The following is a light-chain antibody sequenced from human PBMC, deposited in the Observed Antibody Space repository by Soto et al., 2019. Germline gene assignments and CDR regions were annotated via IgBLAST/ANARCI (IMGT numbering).Light chain of an antibody. CDR2: HVS. J-gene: IGLJ1*01. CDR1: SSDVGGYNY. V-gene: IGLV2-11*01. CDR3: CSYAGSPTEV. Sequence: QSALTQPRSVSGSPGQSVTISCTGTSSDVGGYNYVSWYQQPPGKAPKVMIYHVSERPSGVPDRFSGSKSGNTASLTISGLQSEYEHDYCCCSYAGSPTEVFVTGTKLTVL.